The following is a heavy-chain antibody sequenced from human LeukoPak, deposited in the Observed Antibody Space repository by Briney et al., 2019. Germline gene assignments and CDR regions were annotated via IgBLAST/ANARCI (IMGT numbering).Heavy chain of an antibody. V-gene: IGHV4-61*02. D-gene: IGHD2-2*01. CDR1: GGSISSGSYY. CDR3: ARVAIYCSSTSCPIDY. CDR2: IYTSGST. J-gene: IGHJ4*02. Sequence: SETLSLTCTVSGGSISSGSYYWSWIRQPAGKGLEWIGRIYTSGSTNYNPSLKSRVTISVDTSKNQFSLKLSSVTAADTAVYYCARVAIYCSSTSCPIDYWGQGTLVTVSS.